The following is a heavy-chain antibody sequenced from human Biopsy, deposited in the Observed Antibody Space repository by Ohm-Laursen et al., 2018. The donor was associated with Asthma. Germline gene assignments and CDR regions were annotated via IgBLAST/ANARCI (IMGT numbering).Heavy chain of an antibody. Sequence: GSLRLSCAASGFSFNSYGMNWVRQAPGKGLEWVSYISSSSSTIYYADSVKGRFTISRDNAKNSLYLQMNSLKTEDTAVYYCTTRPRAANRLDPWGQGTLVTVSS. J-gene: IGHJ5*02. CDR3: TTRPRAANRLDP. D-gene: IGHD2-15*01. V-gene: IGHV3-48*01. CDR2: ISSSSSTI. CDR1: GFSFNSYG.